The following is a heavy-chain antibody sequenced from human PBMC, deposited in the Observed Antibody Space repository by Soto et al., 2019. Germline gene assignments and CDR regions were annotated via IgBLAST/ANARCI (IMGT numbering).Heavy chain of an antibody. Sequence: SGGTLRLSCAASGFAFSNAWMSWVRQAPGKGLEWVGRIKSKTDGGTTDYAAPVKGRFTISRDDSRDTLYLQMNSLKTEDTAVYYCTTDDPNNKHWGQGTLVTVSS. CDR1: GFAFSNAW. V-gene: IGHV3-15*01. CDR3: TTDDPNNKH. J-gene: IGHJ4*02. CDR2: IKSKTDGGTT.